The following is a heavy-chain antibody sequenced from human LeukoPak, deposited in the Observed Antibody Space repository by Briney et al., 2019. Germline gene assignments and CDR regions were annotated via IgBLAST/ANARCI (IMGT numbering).Heavy chain of an antibody. V-gene: IGHV3-30*03. CDR3: ASGRGLDY. CDR1: GFTFSSYG. Sequence: GRSLRLSCAASGFTFSSYGMHWVRQAPGKGLEWVAVISYDGSNKYYADSVRGRFTISRDNSKNTLYLQMSSLRAEDTAVYYCASGRGLDYWGQGTLVTVSS. J-gene: IGHJ4*02. CDR2: ISYDGSNK. D-gene: IGHD2-15*01.